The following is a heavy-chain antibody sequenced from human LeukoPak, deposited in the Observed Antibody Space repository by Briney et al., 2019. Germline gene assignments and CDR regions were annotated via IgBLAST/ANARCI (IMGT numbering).Heavy chain of an antibody. J-gene: IGHJ4*02. CDR1: GFTFSSYS. D-gene: IGHD5-18*01. CDR2: ISSGSSYI. CDR3: ARVYSYGYDY. Sequence: GGSLRLSYAASGFTFSSYSLNWVRQAPGQGLEWVSSISSGSSYIYYADSVKGRFTISRDNARNSLYLQMNSLRAEDTAVYYCARVYSYGYDYWGQGTLVTVSS. V-gene: IGHV3-21*01.